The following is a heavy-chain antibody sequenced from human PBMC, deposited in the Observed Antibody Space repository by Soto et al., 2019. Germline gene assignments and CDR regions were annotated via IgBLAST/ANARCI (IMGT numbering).Heavy chain of an antibody. CDR3: AKPIIAVALWVGMDV. CDR2: ISYDGSNK. D-gene: IGHD6-19*01. V-gene: IGHV3-30*18. Sequence: QVQLVESGGGVVQPGRSLRLSCAASGFTFSSYGMNWVRQAPGKGLEWVALISYDGSNKYYADSVKGRFTISRDNSTNTLYLQMNSLRAEDTAVYYCAKPIIAVALWVGMDVWGQGTTVTVSS. CDR1: GFTFSSYG. J-gene: IGHJ6*02.